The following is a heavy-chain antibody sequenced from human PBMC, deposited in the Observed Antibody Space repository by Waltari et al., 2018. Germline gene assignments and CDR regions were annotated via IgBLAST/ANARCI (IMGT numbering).Heavy chain of an antibody. CDR3: ATSDYAGKGDY. J-gene: IGHJ4*01. Sequence: EVQLVESGGGLVQPRGSLRLSCAASGFTFSSYEMNWVRQAPGKGLEWVSYISSSGSTIYYADSVKGRFTISRDNSRNSLYLEMKTLTLEDTALYYCATSDYAGKGDYWGHGTLVTVSS. V-gene: IGHV3-48*03. CDR1: GFTFSSYE. D-gene: IGHD5-12*01. CDR2: ISSSGSTI.